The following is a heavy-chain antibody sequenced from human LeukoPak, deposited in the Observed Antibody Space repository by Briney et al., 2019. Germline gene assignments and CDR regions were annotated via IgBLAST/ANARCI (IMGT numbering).Heavy chain of an antibody. J-gene: IGHJ5*02. CDR3: ARDPTDSAAATIRLFDP. Sequence: GGSLRPSCAASGFTFSSYSMNWVRQAPGKGLEWVSSISSSSSYIYYADSVKGRFTISRDNAKNSLYLQMNSLRAEDTAVYYCARDPTDSAAATIRLFDPWGQGTLVTVSS. CDR2: ISSSSSYI. V-gene: IGHV3-21*01. D-gene: IGHD6-13*01. CDR1: GFTFSSYS.